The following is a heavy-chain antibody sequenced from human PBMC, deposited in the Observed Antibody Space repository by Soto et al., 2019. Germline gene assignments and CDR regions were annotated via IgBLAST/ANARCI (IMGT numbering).Heavy chain of an antibody. CDR1: GFPCGDFV. V-gene: IGHV3-23*01. J-gene: IGHJ4*02. D-gene: IGHD3-16*02. CDR3: ARVPAPYRSYLDS. Sequence: GRSMRVSSASSGFPCGDFVWAWVLPATGKGLEWVSMIGESGDTSYYADSVKGRFTTSRDNSNHTVYLQMTSLTAEDTVVYFWARVPAPYRSYLDSRGQGTLVTVSS. CDR2: IGESGDTS.